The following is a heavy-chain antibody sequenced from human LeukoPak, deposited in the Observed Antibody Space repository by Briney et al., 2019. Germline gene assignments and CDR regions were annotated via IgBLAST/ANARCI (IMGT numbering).Heavy chain of an antibody. CDR3: ARTRYYYNSRSYGAPYYFDY. J-gene: IGHJ4*02. CDR2: IYYSGST. V-gene: IGHV4-39*01. D-gene: IGHD3-10*01. CDR1: GGSISSNSYY. Sequence: PSETLSLTCAVSGGSISSNSYYWGWIRQPPGKGLEWIGSIYYSGSTYHNPSLKSPVTISVDTPKNQISLKLSSVTAADTAVYYCARTRYYYNSRSYGAPYYFDYWGQGTLVTVSS.